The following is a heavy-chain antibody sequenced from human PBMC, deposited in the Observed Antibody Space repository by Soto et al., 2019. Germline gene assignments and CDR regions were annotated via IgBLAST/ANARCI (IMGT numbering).Heavy chain of an antibody. D-gene: IGHD3-9*01. J-gene: IGHJ5*02. CDR3: ARADVLRYFDWLPQYNWFDP. Sequence: QVQLQESGPGLVKPSETLSLTCTVSGGSVSSGSYYWSWIRQPPGKGLEWIGYIYYSGSTNYNPSLKSRVTISVDTSKNQFSRKLSSVTAADTAVYYCARADVLRYFDWLPQYNWFDPWGQGTLVTVSS. V-gene: IGHV4-61*01. CDR2: IYYSGST. CDR1: GGSVSSGSYY.